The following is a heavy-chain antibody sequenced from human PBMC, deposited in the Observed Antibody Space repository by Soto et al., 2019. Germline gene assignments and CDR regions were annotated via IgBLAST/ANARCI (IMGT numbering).Heavy chain of an antibody. Sequence: EVQLVESGGGLVQPGRSLRLSCAASGFTFDDYAMHWVRQAPGKGLEWVSGISWNSGSIGYADSVKGRFTISRDNAKNSQYLQMNSRRAEDTASHFTAKLASGPTLDDYFDIWGQGTMVTVSS. CDR3: AKLASGPTLDDYFDI. CDR1: GFTFDDYA. V-gene: IGHV3-9*01. CDR2: ISWNSGSI. D-gene: IGHD3-16*01. J-gene: IGHJ3*02.